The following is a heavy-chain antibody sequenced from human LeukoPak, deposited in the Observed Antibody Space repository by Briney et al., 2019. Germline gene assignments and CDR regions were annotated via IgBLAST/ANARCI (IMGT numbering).Heavy chain of an antibody. J-gene: IGHJ4*02. CDR2: ICYSGTT. V-gene: IGHV4-59*08. CDR1: GGSISSYY. D-gene: IGHD6-13*01. Sequence: PSETLSLTCTVSGGSISSYYWSWIRQPPGKGLEWIGYICYSGTTNYNPSLKSRVTILVDTSKNQFSLNLSSVTAADTAVYYCARRGIAAAGYDYWGQGTLVTVSS. CDR3: ARRGIAAAGYDY.